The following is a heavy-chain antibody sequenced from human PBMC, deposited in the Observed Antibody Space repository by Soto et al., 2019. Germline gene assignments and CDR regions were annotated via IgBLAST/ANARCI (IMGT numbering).Heavy chain of an antibody. V-gene: IGHV3-15*01. Sequence: PGGSLRLSCAASGFTFSNAWMSWVRQAPGKGLEWVGRIKSKTDGGTTDYAAPVKGRFTISRDDSKNTLYLQMNSLKTEDTAVYYCTTRDPTMIVVVITENDAFEIWGQGTMVTVSS. J-gene: IGHJ3*02. D-gene: IGHD3-22*01. CDR1: GFTFSNAW. CDR3: TTRDPTMIVVVITENDAFEI. CDR2: IKSKTDGGTT.